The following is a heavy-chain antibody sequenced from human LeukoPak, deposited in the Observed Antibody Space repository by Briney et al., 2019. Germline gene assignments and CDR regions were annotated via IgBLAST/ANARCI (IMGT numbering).Heavy chain of an antibody. CDR1: GFTFSSYA. V-gene: IGHV3-23*01. Sequence: PGGSLRLSCAASGFTFSSYAMSWVRQAPGKGLEWVSAISGSGGSTYYADSVKGRFTISRDNSKNTLYLQMNSLRAEDTAVCYCAKWYYDFWSGYAPSAFDIWGQGTMVTVSS. CDR3: AKWYYDFWSGYAPSAFDI. CDR2: ISGSGGST. J-gene: IGHJ3*02. D-gene: IGHD3-3*01.